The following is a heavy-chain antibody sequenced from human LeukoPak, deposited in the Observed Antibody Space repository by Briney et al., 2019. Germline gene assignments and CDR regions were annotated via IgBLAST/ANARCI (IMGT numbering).Heavy chain of an antibody. CDR1: GFTFSIYC. J-gene: IGHJ5*02. CDR3: ANLDYYGSGGIFDP. CDR2: ISYDGSNK. V-gene: IGHV3-30*18. D-gene: IGHD3-10*01. Sequence: GGSLRLACAASGFTFSIYCMHWVRQAPGKWLEWVAVISYDGSNKYYADSVKGRFTISRDNSKNTLYLQMNSLRAEDTAVYYCANLDYYGSGGIFDPWGQGTLVTVSS.